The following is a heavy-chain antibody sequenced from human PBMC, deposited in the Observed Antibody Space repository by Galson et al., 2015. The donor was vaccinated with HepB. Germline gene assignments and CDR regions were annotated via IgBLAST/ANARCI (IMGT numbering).Heavy chain of an antibody. CDR2: ISYTGST. Sequence: SETLSLTCTVSGGSITSYYWTWIRQPPGKGLEWIGYISYTGSTNYNPSLKSRVTISVDTSKNHFSLKLNSVTAADTAVYYCARMKCSGSSCWSYYYFYGMDVWGQGTTVTVSS. V-gene: IGHV4-59*01. J-gene: IGHJ6*02. CDR1: GGSITSYY. D-gene: IGHD2-15*01. CDR3: ARMKCSGSSCWSYYYFYGMDV.